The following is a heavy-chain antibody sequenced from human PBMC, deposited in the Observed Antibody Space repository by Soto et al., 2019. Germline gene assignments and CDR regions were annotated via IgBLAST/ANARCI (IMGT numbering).Heavy chain of an antibody. J-gene: IGHJ4*02. CDR2: ISGSVGST. V-gene: IGHV3-23*01. CDR3: AKARAQYYDFWSGYPVDY. D-gene: IGHD3-3*01. CDR1: GFTFSSYA. Sequence: GGSLRLSCAASGFTFSSYAMSWVRQAPGKGLEWVSAISGSVGSTYYADSVKGRFTISRDNSKNTLYLQMNSLRAEDTALYYCAKARAQYYDFWSGYPVDYWGQGTLVTVSS.